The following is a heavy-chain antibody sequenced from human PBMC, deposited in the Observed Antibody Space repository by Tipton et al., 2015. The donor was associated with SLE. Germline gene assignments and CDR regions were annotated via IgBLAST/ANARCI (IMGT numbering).Heavy chain of an antibody. V-gene: IGHV4-61*02. CDR3: ARTNIAVAGAYDY. CDR1: GGSISSGSYY. CDR2: IYTSGST. J-gene: IGHJ4*02. Sequence: TLSLTCTVSGGSISSGSYYWSWIRQPAGKGLEWIGRIYTSGSTNYNPSLKSRVTISVDTSKNQFSLKLSSVTAADTAVYYCARTNIAVAGAYDYWGQGTLVTVSS. D-gene: IGHD6-19*01.